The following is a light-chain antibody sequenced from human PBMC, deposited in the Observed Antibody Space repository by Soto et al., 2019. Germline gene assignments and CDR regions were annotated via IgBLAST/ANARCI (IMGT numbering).Light chain of an antibody. J-gene: IGKJ1*01. Sequence: SQFTPSPSSLSASVGDRVTIPCRASQGISSYLAWYQQKPGKAPKILMYDASTLESGAPARFSGSGSGTEFTLTISSRQPEDFATYYCQQSYSSPPTFGQGTKVDIK. V-gene: IGKV1-9*01. CDR2: DAS. CDR3: QQSYSSPPT. CDR1: QGISSY.